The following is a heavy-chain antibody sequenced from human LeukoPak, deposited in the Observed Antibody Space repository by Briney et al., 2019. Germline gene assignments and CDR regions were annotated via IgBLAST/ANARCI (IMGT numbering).Heavy chain of an antibody. CDR2: ISYSGNT. CDR1: GASISSHY. V-gene: IGHV4-59*11. J-gene: IGHJ4*02. CDR3: ARAGGDISSSQDLDY. Sequence: SETLSLTCTVSGASISSHYWSWIRQPPGKGLEWIGYISYSGNTHYNPSLKSRVTISVDTSKNQFSLKMTSVTAADTAMYYCARAGGDISSSQDLDYWGQGTLVTVSS. D-gene: IGHD6-6*01.